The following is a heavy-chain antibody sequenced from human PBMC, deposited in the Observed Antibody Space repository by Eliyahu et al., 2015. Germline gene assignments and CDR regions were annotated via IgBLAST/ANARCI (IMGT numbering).Heavy chain of an antibody. CDR2: ISSSSGYI. CDR1: GFTFSSYS. Sequence: EVQLVESGGGLVKPGGSLRLSCAASGFTFSSYSMNWVRQAPGKGLEWVSSISSSSGYIYYADSVKGRFTISRDNAKKSLYLQMNSLRAEDTAEYYCARDLMVTTTYGMDVWGQGTTVIVSS. D-gene: IGHD4-17*01. J-gene: IGHJ6*02. CDR3: ARDLMVTTTYGMDV. V-gene: IGHV3-21*01.